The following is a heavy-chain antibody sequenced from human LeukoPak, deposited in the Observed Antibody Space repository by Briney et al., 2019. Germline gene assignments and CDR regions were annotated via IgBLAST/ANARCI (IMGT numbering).Heavy chain of an antibody. CDR1: GYTFNNYG. Sequence: ASVTVSCKASGYTFNNYGITWVRQAPGQGLEWMGWTSAYNGNTNYAQNLQGRVTMTTDTSTSTGYMELRSLRSGDTAEYYCARGPGTNFGYAEYWGQGTLVTVSS. V-gene: IGHV1-18*01. D-gene: IGHD1-1*01. CDR3: ARGPGTNFGYAEY. CDR2: TSAYNGNT. J-gene: IGHJ4*02.